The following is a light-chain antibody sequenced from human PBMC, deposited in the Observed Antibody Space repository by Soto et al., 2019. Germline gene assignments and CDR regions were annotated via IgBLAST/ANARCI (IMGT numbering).Light chain of an antibody. J-gene: IGLJ1*01. CDR3: SSYTSSSLYV. CDR1: SSDVGGYNY. CDR2: DVS. V-gene: IGLV2-14*01. Sequence: QSVLTQPASVSGSPGQSITISCTGTSSDVGGYNYVSWYQQHPGKAPKLMIYDVSNRPSGFSNRFSGSKSGNTASLTISGLQAEDEADYYCSSYTSSSLYVFGTGTKVTVL.